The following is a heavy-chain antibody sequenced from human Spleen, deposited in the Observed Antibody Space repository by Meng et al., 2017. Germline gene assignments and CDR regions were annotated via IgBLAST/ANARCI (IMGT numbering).Heavy chain of an antibody. CDR1: GNTFSHYW. CDR2: IKKDGREQ. CDR3: ARRATHVWGVDH. Sequence: GESLKISCEDSGNTFSHYWMSWVRQAPGKGLEWVANIKKDGREQYYLDSVKGRFTISRDNGKNSLYLQMNSLRPEDTAVYYCARRATHVWGVDHWGQGTLVTVSS. V-gene: IGHV3-7*01. J-gene: IGHJ4*02. D-gene: IGHD3-10*02.